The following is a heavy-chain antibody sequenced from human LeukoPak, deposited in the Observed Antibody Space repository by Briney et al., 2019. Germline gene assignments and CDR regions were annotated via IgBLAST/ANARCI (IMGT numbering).Heavy chain of an antibody. CDR2: ISSSSSYI. V-gene: IGHV3-21*01. CDR1: GFTFSSYS. D-gene: IGHD3-3*01. Sequence: PGGSLRLSCAASGFTFSSYSINWVRQAPGKGLEWVSSISSSSSYIYYADSVKGRFTISRDNAKNSLYLQMNSLRAEDTAVYYCARVPLRFLEWDQFDYWGQGTLVTVSS. CDR3: ARVPLRFLEWDQFDY. J-gene: IGHJ4*02.